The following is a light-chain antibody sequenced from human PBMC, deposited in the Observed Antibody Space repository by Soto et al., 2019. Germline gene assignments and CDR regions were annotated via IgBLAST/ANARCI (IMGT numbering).Light chain of an antibody. Sequence: QSVLTQPPSASGSPGQSVTISCTGTSSDVGGDNYVSWYQQHPGKAPKLMIYENNKRPSGVPDRFSGSKSGTSASLAITGLQAEDEADYYCQSYDSSLSASYVFGTGTKVTVL. V-gene: IGLV2-8*01. CDR3: QSYDSSLSASYV. CDR2: ENN. CDR1: SSDVGGDNY. J-gene: IGLJ1*01.